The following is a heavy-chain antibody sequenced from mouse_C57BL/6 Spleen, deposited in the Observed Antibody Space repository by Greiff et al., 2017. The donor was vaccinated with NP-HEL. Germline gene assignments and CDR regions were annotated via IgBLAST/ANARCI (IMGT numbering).Heavy chain of an antibody. CDR2: ISPGDGGT. CDR3: ARRDDGYLHFDY. Sequence: SGASAKISCKVSGYAFSSFWMHRVKQRPGQGLEWIGQISPGDGGTYYNGKFKCKATLTADKSSSTAYMQLSSLTSEDSAVYFCARRDDGYLHFDYWGQGTTLTVSS. J-gene: IGHJ2*01. D-gene: IGHD2-3*01. CDR1: GYAFSSFW. V-gene: IGHV1-80*01.